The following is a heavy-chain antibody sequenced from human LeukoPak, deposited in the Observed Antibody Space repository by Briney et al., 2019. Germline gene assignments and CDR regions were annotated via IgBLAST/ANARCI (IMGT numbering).Heavy chain of an antibody. CDR2: INHSGST. Sequence: SETLSLTCAVYGGSFSGYYWSWIRQPPGKGLEWIGEINHSGSTNYNPSLKSRVTISVDTSKNQFSPKLSSVTAADTAVYYCARRGYCSSTSCYRGYYYYMDVWGKGTTVTVSS. CDR1: GGSFSGYY. J-gene: IGHJ6*03. CDR3: ARRGYCSSTSCYRGYYYYMDV. V-gene: IGHV4-34*01. D-gene: IGHD2-2*02.